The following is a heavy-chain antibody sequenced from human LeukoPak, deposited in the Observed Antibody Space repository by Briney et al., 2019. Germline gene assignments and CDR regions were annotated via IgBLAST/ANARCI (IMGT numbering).Heavy chain of an antibody. D-gene: IGHD1-26*01. Sequence: SETLSLTCAVYGGAFRGYYCSWIRQPAGKGLEWIGEINDSGSVNYNPSLKSRVILSVDTSRNQCSLKLNSVTGADTAVYYCARRVGYFYYMDVWGKGTPVIVSS. V-gene: IGHV4-34*01. CDR2: INDSGSV. CDR3: ARRVGYFYYMDV. CDR1: GGAFRGYY. J-gene: IGHJ6*03.